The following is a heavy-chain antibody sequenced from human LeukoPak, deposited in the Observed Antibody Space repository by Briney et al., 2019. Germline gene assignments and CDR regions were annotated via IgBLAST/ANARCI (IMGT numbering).Heavy chain of an antibody. D-gene: IGHD2-8*02. Sequence: SETLSLTCTVSGGSLSSGSYYWSWIRQPAGKGLEWIGRIYTSGRTMYSPSLKSRVTISADTSKNQFSLKLSSVTATDTAAYYCARGYWFYFDYWGQGTLVTVSS. J-gene: IGHJ4*02. CDR2: IYTSGRT. V-gene: IGHV4-61*02. CDR3: ARGYWFYFDY. CDR1: GGSLSSGSYY.